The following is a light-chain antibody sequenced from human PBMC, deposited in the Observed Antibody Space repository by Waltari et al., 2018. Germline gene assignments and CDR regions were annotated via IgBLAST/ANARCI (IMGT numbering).Light chain of an antibody. Sequence: DLVMTQSPESLAVPLGERATITCRSSQSVLDDSNNKNYVAWYQQKPGQPPKLLIYWASTRESGVPDRISGSESGTEFTLTVSSLQAEDVALYYCQQYYSTPYTFGQGTKVEI. J-gene: IGKJ2*01. CDR3: QQYYSTPYT. V-gene: IGKV4-1*01. CDR2: WAS. CDR1: QSVLDDSNNKNY.